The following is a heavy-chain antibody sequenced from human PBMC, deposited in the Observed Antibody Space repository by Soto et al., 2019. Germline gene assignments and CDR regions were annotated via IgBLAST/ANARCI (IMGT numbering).Heavy chain of an antibody. Sequence: SETLSLTCAVYGGSFSGYYWSWIRQPPGKGLEWIGEINHSGSTNYNPSLKSRVTISVDTSKNQFSLKLSSVTAADTAVYYCARGETYYYGSGSYYCWFDPWGQGTLVTV. J-gene: IGHJ5*02. CDR3: ARGETYYYGSGSYYCWFDP. V-gene: IGHV4-34*01. CDR1: GGSFSGYY. CDR2: INHSGST. D-gene: IGHD3-10*01.